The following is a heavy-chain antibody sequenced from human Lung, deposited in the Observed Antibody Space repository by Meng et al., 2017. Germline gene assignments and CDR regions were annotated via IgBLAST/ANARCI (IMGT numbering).Heavy chain of an antibody. CDR3: ARAEDYYDSSGYYYGLDY. V-gene: IGHV1-69*13. Sequence: QVRLVQSGAEVKKPGASVKVSCKASGYTFTSYAISWVRQAPGQGLEWMGGIIPIFGTANYAQKFQGRVTITADESTSTAYMELSSLRSEDTAVYYCARAEDYYDSSGYYYGLDYWGQGTLVTVSS. J-gene: IGHJ4*02. CDR1: GYTFTSYA. CDR2: IIPIFGTA. D-gene: IGHD3-22*01.